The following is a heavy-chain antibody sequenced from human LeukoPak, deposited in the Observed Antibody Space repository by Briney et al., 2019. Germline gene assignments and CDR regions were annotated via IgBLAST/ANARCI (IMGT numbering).Heavy chain of an antibody. CDR2: INHSGST. CDR3: ARGEEFKGYYYMDV. CDR1: GGSFSGYY. Sequence: SETLSLTCAVYGGSFSGYYWSWIRQPPGKGLEWIGEINHSGSTNYNPSLKSRVTISVDTSKNQFSLKLSSVTAADTAVYYCARGEEFKGYYYMDVWGKGTTVTVSS. D-gene: IGHD3-10*01. V-gene: IGHV4-34*01. J-gene: IGHJ6*03.